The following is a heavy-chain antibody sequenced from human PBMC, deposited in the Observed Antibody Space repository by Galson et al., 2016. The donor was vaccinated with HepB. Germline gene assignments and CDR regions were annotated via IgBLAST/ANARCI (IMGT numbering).Heavy chain of an antibody. D-gene: IGHD6-19*01. Sequence: QAPGKGLEWVAGIWSDGSNKFHADSVKGRFTISRDNSKNTLWLQLNSLRAEDTALYYCAREGIFGSGWFYLDSWGQGTLVTVSS. V-gene: IGHV3-33*01. CDR2: IWSDGSNK. CDR3: AREGIFGSGWFYLDS. J-gene: IGHJ4*02.